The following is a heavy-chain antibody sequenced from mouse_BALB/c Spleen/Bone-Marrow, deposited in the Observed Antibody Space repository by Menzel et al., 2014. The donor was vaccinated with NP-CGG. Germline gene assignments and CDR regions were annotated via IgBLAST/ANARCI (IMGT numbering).Heavy chain of an antibody. CDR2: ISSGGSYT. Sequence: EVKLVESGGGLVKPGGSLKLSCAASGFTFSSYAMSWVRQTPEKRLEWVATISSGGSYTYYADSGKGRLTISGDNAKNTLYLQMSSLRSEDTAMYYCARSLYDYDAMDYWGQGTSVTVSS. CDR1: GFTFSSYA. V-gene: IGHV5-9-1*01. CDR3: ARSLYDYDAMDY. J-gene: IGHJ4*01. D-gene: IGHD1-1*01.